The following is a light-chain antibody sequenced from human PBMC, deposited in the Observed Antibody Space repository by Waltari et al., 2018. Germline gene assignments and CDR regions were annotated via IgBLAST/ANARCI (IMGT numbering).Light chain of an antibody. CDR1: HSGRKS. CDR2: YDS. J-gene: IGLJ3*02. V-gene: IGLV3-21*04. CDR3: QVWDDVTDSGV. Sequence: YVLTQPPSVSVDPVTTARLTCGGDHSGRKSVNWYQQKPGQAPVLVMFYDSDRPSEIPGRFSGSNSGNTATLTISWVEAGDEADYHCQVWDDVTDSGVFGGGTKLTVL.